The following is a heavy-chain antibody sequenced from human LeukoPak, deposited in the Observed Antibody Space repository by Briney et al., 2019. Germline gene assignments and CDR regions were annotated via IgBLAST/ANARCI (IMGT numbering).Heavy chain of an antibody. D-gene: IGHD3-3*01. Sequence: GGSLRLSCAASGFTFNIYSMNWVRQAPGKGLEWVSSISGTSNYIYYADSVKGRFTISRDNAKNSLYLQMNSLRAEDTAVYYCARGGTFGVDISDYWGQGTLVTVSS. CDR3: ARGGTFGVDISDY. J-gene: IGHJ4*02. V-gene: IGHV3-21*01. CDR2: ISGTSNYI. CDR1: GFTFNIYS.